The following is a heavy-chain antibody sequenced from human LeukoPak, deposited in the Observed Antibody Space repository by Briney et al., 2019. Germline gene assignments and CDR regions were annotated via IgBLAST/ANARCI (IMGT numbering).Heavy chain of an antibody. V-gene: IGHV3-7*01. CDR2: IKQDGSEK. Sequence: GGSLRLSCAASGFTFSSYWMSWVRQAPGKGLGWVANIKQDGSEKYYVDSVKGRFTISRDNAKNSLYLQMNSLRAEDTAVYYCARDRFWAAAGRPIDYWGQGTLVTVSS. D-gene: IGHD6-13*01. J-gene: IGHJ4*02. CDR1: GFTFSSYW. CDR3: ARDRFWAAAGRPIDY.